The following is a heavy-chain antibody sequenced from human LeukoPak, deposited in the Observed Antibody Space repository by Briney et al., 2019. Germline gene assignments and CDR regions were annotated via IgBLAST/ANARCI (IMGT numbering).Heavy chain of an antibody. CDR1: GYTFTSYD. CDR3: ARAGRAGYCSSTSCSPLFDY. CDR2: MNPNSGNT. D-gene: IGHD2-2*01. V-gene: IGHV1-8*01. J-gene: IGHJ4*02. Sequence: ASVKVSCKASGYTFTSYDINWVRQATGQGLVWMGWMNPNSGNTGYAQKFQGRVTMTRNTSISTAYMELSSLRSEDTAVYYCARAGRAGYCSSTSCSPLFDYWGQGTLVTVSS.